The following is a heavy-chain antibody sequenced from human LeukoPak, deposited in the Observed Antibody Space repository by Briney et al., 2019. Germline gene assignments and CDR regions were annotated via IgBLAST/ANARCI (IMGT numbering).Heavy chain of an antibody. D-gene: IGHD2-2*01. V-gene: IGHV1-18*04. CDR1: GYTFTNYG. CDR2: ISANNGET. Sequence: ASVMVSSKASGYTFTNYGISWVRQGPGQGLGWMAWISANNGETRYAQNFQGRVTMTTDTSTSTACMELRSLRSDDTAVYYCARVPPSAHQLLSSDYWGQGTQVTVSS. J-gene: IGHJ4*02. CDR3: ARVPPSAHQLLSSDY.